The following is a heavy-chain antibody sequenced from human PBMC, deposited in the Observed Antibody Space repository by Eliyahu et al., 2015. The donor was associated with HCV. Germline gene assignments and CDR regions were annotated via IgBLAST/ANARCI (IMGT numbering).Heavy chain of an antibody. CDR1: GFSLSTSGMC. CDR3: ARIYYDILTAVGRYGMDV. J-gene: IGHJ6*02. Sequence: QVTLRESGPALVKPTQTLSLTCTFSGFSLSTSGMCVSWXRQPPGKALEWLARIDWDDDKYYSTSLKTRLTISKDTSKNQVVLTMTNMDPVDTATYYCARIYYDILTAVGRYGMDVWGQGTTVTVSS. D-gene: IGHD3-9*01. CDR2: IDWDDDK. V-gene: IGHV2-70*15.